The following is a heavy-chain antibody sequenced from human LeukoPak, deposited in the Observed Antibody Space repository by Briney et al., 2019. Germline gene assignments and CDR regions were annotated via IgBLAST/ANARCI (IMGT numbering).Heavy chain of an antibody. D-gene: IGHD4-17*01. Sequence: SETLSLTCTVSGYSISSGYYWGWIRQPPGKGLEWIGSIYHSGSTYYNPSLKSRVTISVDTSKNQFSLKLSPVTAADTAVYYCARDSTTVTDNWFDPWGQGSLVTVSS. CDR1: GYSISSGYY. V-gene: IGHV4-38-2*02. J-gene: IGHJ5*02. CDR3: ARDSTTVTDNWFDP. CDR2: IYHSGST.